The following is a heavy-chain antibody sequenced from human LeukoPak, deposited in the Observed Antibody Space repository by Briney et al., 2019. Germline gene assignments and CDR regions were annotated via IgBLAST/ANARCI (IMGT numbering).Heavy chain of an antibody. D-gene: IGHD3-9*01. V-gene: IGHV3-48*03. J-gene: IGHJ4*02. CDR3: AGWGATGYGDY. CDR1: GFTFSSYG. CDR2: ISDSSSTI. Sequence: PGGSLRLSCAASGFTFSSYGMNWVRQAPGKGLEWVSYISDSSSTIYYAASVKGRLTISRDNAKNSLYLQMNSLRAEDTAVYYCAGWGATGYGDYWGQGTLVTVSS.